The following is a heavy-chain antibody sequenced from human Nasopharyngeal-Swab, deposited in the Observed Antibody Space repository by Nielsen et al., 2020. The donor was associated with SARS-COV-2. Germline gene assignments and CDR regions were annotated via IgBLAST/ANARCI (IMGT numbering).Heavy chain of an antibody. CDR2: ISSSSSYI. CDR1: GFTFNNYN. Sequence: GESLKISCAASGFTFNNYNFNWVRQAPGKGLEWVSSISSSSSYIYYADSVKGRFTISRDNAKNSLYLQMNSPRAEDTAVYFCARIAGRGSIYYYYMDVWGTGTTVTVSS. V-gene: IGHV3-21*01. D-gene: IGHD1-26*01. CDR3: ARIAGRGSIYYYYMDV. J-gene: IGHJ6*03.